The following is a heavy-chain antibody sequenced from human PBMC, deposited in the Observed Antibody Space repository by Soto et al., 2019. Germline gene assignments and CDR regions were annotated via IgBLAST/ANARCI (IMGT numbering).Heavy chain of an antibody. D-gene: IGHD3-3*01. J-gene: IGHJ4*02. CDR2: ITGGSVRA. CDR1: GFSFSGHA. Sequence: GGSLRLSCAASGFSFSGHAVTWVRQAPGKGLEWVSTITGGSVRAFYADSVKGRFTISRDNSMNRLHLQMNSLRAEDTAVYYCAKTEGYYGYYSAFHYCGRGTQVTVSS. V-gene: IGHV3-23*01. CDR3: AKTEGYYGYYSAFHY.